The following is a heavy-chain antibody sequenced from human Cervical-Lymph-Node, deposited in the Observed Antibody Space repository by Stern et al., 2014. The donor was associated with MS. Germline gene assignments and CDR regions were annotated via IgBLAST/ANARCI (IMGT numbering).Heavy chain of an antibody. J-gene: IGHJ6*02. V-gene: IGHV2-70*01. D-gene: IGHD4-11*01. CDR2: IDWDDDK. CDR1: GFSLSTSGMC. Sequence: QVTLKESGPALVKPTQTLTLTCTFSGFSLSTSGMCVSWIRQPPGKALEXLALIDWDDDKYYSTSLKTRLTISKDTSKNQVVLTMTNMDPVDTATYYCARIPFFYSTAYYYYGMDVWGQGTTVTVSS. CDR3: ARIPFFYSTAYYYYGMDV.